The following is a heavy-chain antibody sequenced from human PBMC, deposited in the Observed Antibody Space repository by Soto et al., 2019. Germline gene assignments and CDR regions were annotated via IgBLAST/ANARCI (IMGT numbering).Heavy chain of an antibody. Sequence: QVQLQESGPGLVKPSETLSLTCTVSGGSISSYYWSWIRQPPGKGLEWIGYIYYSGSTNYNPSLKSRVTISVDTSKNQFSLKLSSVTAADTAVYYCARFDGYSSSSKPWFDPWGQGTLVTVSS. CDR3: ARFDGYSSSSKPWFDP. J-gene: IGHJ5*02. V-gene: IGHV4-59*01. D-gene: IGHD6-6*01. CDR1: GGSISSYY. CDR2: IYYSGST.